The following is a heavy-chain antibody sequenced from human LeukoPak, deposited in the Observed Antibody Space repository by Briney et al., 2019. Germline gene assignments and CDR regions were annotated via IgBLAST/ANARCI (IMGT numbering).Heavy chain of an antibody. CDR1: GFPFSDYW. CDR3: ARGLNGDFY. V-gene: IGHV3-74*01. D-gene: IGHD2-21*02. CDR2: INRDGTTT. J-gene: IGHJ4*01. Sequence: GGSLRLSCAASGFPFSDYWLLWVRQTPGKGLVWVSRINRDGTTTAYADSVKGRFTISRDNSKNILYLQMDSLTVEDTAVYYCARGLNGDFYWGHGTLVTVSS.